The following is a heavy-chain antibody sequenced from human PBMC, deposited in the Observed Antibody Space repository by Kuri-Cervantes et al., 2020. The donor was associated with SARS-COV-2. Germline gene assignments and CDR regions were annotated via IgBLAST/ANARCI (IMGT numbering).Heavy chain of an antibody. V-gene: IGHV1-18*04. J-gene: IGHJ4*02. Sequence: ASVKVSCKASGYTFTGYYMHWVRQAPGRGLEWMGSINTYNGNTNYAQIIQGRVTMTTDTSTATAFMELRSLRSFDTAVYYCARSHTLYGGNSSPWDYWGQGTLVTVSS. D-gene: IGHD4-23*01. CDR1: GYTFTGYY. CDR3: ARSHTLYGGNSSPWDY. CDR2: INTYNGNT.